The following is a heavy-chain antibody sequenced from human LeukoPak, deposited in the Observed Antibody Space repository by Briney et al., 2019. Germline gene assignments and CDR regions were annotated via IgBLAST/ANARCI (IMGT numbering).Heavy chain of an antibody. J-gene: IGHJ4*02. Sequence: QTGGSLRLSCAASGFTFSTYWMTWVRQAPGKGLEWVANIKQDGSEKYYVDSVKGRFTISRDNAKNSLYPQMNSLRAEDTATYYCAGSLHYWGQGIQVTVSS. CDR1: GFTFSTYW. V-gene: IGHV3-7*01. CDR3: AGSLHY. CDR2: IKQDGSEK.